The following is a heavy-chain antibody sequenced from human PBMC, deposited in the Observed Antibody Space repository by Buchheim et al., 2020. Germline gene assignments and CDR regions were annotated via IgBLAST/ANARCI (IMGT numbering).Heavy chain of an antibody. Sequence: QVQLVQSGAEVKKPGASVKVSCKASGYSFTSYSMHWVRQAPGQGLEWMGIINPSGGGTSYPQKFQGRVTVTRDTPTSTAYMELSSLRSEDTAVYYCARGPRDTAMVKPLDYWGQGTL. CDR3: ARGPRDTAMVKPLDY. CDR1: GYSFTSYS. CDR2: INPSGGGT. D-gene: IGHD5-18*01. J-gene: IGHJ4*02. V-gene: IGHV1-46*03.